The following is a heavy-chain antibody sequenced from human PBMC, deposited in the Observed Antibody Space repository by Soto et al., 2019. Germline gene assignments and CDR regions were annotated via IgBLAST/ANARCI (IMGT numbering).Heavy chain of an antibody. V-gene: IGHV4-31*03. Sequence: PSETLSLTCTVSGCSISSGGYYWSWIRQHPGKGLEWIGYIYYSGSTYYNPSLKSRVTISVDTSKNQFSLKLSSVTAADTAVYYCARDRYDYVWGSYRYTGGYFDYWGQGTLVTVSS. CDR3: ARDRYDYVWGSYRYTGGYFDY. CDR1: GCSISSGGYY. J-gene: IGHJ4*02. D-gene: IGHD3-16*02. CDR2: IYYSGST.